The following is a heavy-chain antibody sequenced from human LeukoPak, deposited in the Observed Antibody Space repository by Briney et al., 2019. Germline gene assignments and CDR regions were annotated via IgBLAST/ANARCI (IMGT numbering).Heavy chain of an antibody. Sequence: PSETLSLTCTVSGGSITSSYWSWIRQPPGKGLEWIGYINYSGSTNYNPSLKNRVTISVDTSRNQFSLRLSSVTAAGTAVSYCARHDPLITMIIGERAFDMWGQGTMVTVPS. J-gene: IGHJ3*02. CDR1: GGSITSSY. CDR2: INYSGST. CDR3: ARHDPLITMIIGERAFDM. V-gene: IGHV4-59*08. D-gene: IGHD3-22*01.